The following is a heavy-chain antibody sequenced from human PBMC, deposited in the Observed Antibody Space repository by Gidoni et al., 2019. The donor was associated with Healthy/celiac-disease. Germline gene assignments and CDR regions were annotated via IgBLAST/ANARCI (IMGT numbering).Heavy chain of an antibody. V-gene: IGHV1-3*01. CDR3: ARDNYDYVWGSYPDRPRFDP. CDR1: GYTFTSYA. J-gene: IGHJ5*02. D-gene: IGHD3-16*02. CDR2: ISACNGNT. Sequence: QVQLVQSGAEVKKPGASVKVSCQASGYTFTSYATNWVRQAPGQRLEWMGWISACNGNTKYSQTFQGRVTITRDTSASTAYLELSSLRSEDPAVYYCARDNYDYVWGSYPDRPRFDPWGQGTLVTVSS.